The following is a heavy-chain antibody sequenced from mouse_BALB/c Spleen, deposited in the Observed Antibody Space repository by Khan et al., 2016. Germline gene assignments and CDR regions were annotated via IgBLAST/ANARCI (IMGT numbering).Heavy chain of an antibody. Sequence: QIQLVQSGPELKKPGETVKISCKASGYTFTDYSMHWVKRVPGKGLKWMGWINTETGEPTYADDFKGRFAFALETSASTAYLQINNLKHEDTATYFCARRGYCYDYAMDYWGQGTSVTVSS. D-gene: IGHD2-12*01. CDR2: INTETGEP. J-gene: IGHJ4*01. V-gene: IGHV9-2-1*01. CDR1: GYTFTDYS. CDR3: ARRGYCYDYAMDY.